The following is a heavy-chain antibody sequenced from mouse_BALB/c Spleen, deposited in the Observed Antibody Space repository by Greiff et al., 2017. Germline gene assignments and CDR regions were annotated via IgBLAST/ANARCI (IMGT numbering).Heavy chain of an antibody. J-gene: IGHJ2*01. CDR1: GYTFTSYY. CDR3: TVRYFDY. Sequence: QVQLQQSGAELVKPGASVKLSCKASGYTFTSYYMYWVKQRPGQGLEWIGEINPSNGGTNFNEKFKSKATLTVDKSSSTAYMQLSSLTSEDSAVYYCTVRYFDYWGQGTTLTVSS. CDR2: INPSNGGT. V-gene: IGHV1S16*01.